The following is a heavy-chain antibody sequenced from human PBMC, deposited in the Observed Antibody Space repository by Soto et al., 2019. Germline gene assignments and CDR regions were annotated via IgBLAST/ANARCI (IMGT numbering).Heavy chain of an antibody. Sequence: EVQPAESGGGLVEPGGSLRLSCTASGFNFNNAWMNWVRQAPGKGLEWVGRIKSKTDGGATAYAAPVKGRFTLSRDESKTTLFLQMNSLITEDTGVYYCSTGRGSGWTRGFDSWGQGTLVTVSS. CDR1: GFNFNNAW. J-gene: IGHJ4*02. V-gene: IGHV3-15*07. CDR2: IKSKTDGGAT. D-gene: IGHD6-19*01. CDR3: STGRGSGWTRGFDS.